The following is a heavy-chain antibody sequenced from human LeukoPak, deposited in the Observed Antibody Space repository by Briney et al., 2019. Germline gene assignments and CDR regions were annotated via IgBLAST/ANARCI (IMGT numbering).Heavy chain of an antibody. CDR2: IITILGIA. V-gene: IGHV1-69*04. CDR1: GGTFSSYA. CDR3: ARERVGATYY. D-gene: IGHD1-26*01. J-gene: IGHJ4*02. Sequence: SVKVSCKASGGTFSSYASSWVRQPPGQGLEWMGRIITILGIANYAQKFQGRVTITADKSTSTDYMDLSSLRSEDTAVYSGARERVGATYYWGQGTLVTVSS.